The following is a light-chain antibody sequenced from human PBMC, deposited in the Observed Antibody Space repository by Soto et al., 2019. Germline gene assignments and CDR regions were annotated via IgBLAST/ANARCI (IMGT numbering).Light chain of an antibody. J-gene: IGLJ1*01. V-gene: IGLV2-8*01. CDR3: AAWDDSLNGYV. CDR2: EVS. Sequence: QSALTQPASVSGSPGQSITISCTGTSSDVGGENYVSWYQQHPGRAPKLMIYEVSKRPSGVPDRFSGSKSGNTASLTVSGLQAEDEADYYCAAWDDSLNGYVFGTGTKVTVL. CDR1: SSDVGGENY.